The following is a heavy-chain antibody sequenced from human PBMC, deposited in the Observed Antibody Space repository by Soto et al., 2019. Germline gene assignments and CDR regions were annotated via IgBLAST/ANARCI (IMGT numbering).Heavy chain of an antibody. Sequence: ASVKVSCKASGGTFSSYTISWVRQAPGQGPEWMGRIIPILGIANYAQKFQGRVTITADKSTSTAYMELSSLRSEDTAVYYCARGPVGRYYYYYYMDVWGKGTTVTVSS. V-gene: IGHV1-69*02. CDR1: GGTFSSYT. J-gene: IGHJ6*03. CDR3: ARGPVGRYYYYYYMDV. CDR2: IIPILGIA. D-gene: IGHD1-26*01.